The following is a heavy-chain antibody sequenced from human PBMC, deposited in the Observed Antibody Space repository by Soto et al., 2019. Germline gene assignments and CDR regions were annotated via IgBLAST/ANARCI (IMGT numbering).Heavy chain of an antibody. CDR1: GGSFSGYY. CDR3: AGGTPGYSSGWYVLLRYYFDY. Sequence: KPSETLSLTCAVYGGSFSGYYWRWIRQPPGKGLEWIGEINHSGSTNYNPALKSRVTISVDTSKNQFSLKLSSVTAADTAVYYCAGGTPGYSSGWYVLLRYYFDYWGQGTLVTVSS. V-gene: IGHV4-34*01. J-gene: IGHJ4*02. D-gene: IGHD6-19*01. CDR2: INHSGST.